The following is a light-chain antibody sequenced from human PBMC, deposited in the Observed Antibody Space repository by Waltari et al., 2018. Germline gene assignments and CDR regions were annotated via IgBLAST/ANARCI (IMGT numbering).Light chain of an antibody. V-gene: IGKV1-5*03. Sequence: DIQMTQSPSTLSAFVGDRVTITCRASQSTGIWLAWFQQKPGKAPKLLIYQASILESGVPSRFSGSGSGTEFTLTITSLQPDDFATYYCQQYNNYPWNFGPGIRLEIK. CDR2: QAS. J-gene: IGKJ2*01. CDR1: QSTGIW. CDR3: QQYNNYPWN.